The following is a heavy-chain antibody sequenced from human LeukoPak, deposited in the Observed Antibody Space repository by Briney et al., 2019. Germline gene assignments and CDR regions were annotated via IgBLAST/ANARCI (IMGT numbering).Heavy chain of an antibody. J-gene: IGHJ6*03. Sequence: GGSLRLSCAASGFTFSSYDMNWVRQAPGKGLEWVSGISGSGGSTYSVDSVKGRFTVSRDNSKNTLYLQMNSLRAEDTALYYCARVAAIDHYSYMDVWGKGTTVTVSS. D-gene: IGHD6-6*01. CDR3: ARVAAIDHYSYMDV. CDR2: ISGSGGST. CDR1: GFTFSSYD. V-gene: IGHV3-23*01.